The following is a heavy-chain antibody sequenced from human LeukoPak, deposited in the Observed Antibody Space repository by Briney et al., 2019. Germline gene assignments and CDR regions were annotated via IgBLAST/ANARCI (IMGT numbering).Heavy chain of an antibody. V-gene: IGHV3-7*03. Sequence: GGSLRLSCEGSAFIFSGHWMNWVRQTPGKGLEWVASINPDGSEGYYADVVKGRFTISRDNAKNSLYLQINSLRAEDTAVYYCARSSYSSSSSVWGQGTMVTVSS. CDR3: ARSSYSSSSSV. CDR2: INPDGSEG. CDR1: AFIFSGHW. D-gene: IGHD6-6*01. J-gene: IGHJ3*01.